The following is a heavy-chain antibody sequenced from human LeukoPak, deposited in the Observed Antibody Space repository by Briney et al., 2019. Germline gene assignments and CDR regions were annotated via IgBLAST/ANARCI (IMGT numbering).Heavy chain of an antibody. V-gene: IGHV2-5*01. Sequence: ESGPTLVNPTQTLTLTCTFSGFSLSTSGVGVGWIRQPPGKALEWLALIYWNDDKRYSPSLKSRLTIIKGTSKNQVVLTMTNMDPADTATYYCVHSPFAHLSGSSYFDHWGQGTLVTVSS. CDR1: GFSLSTSGVG. CDR2: IYWNDDK. J-gene: IGHJ4*02. CDR3: VHSPFAHLSGSSYFDH. D-gene: IGHD2/OR15-2a*01.